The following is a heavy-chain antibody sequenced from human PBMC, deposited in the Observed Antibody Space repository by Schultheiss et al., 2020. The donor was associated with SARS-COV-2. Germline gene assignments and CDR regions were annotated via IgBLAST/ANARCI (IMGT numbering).Heavy chain of an antibody. CDR2: IWYDGSNK. D-gene: IGHD3-22*01. Sequence: GGSLRLSCAASGFTFSSYGMHWVRQAPGKGLEWVAVIWYDGSNKYYADSVKGRFTISRDNSKNTLYLQMNSLRAEDTAVYYCARDLPDNYYDSSGWYGMDVWGQGTTVTVSS. CDR1: GFTFSSYG. CDR3: ARDLPDNYYDSSGWYGMDV. J-gene: IGHJ6*02. V-gene: IGHV3-33*01.